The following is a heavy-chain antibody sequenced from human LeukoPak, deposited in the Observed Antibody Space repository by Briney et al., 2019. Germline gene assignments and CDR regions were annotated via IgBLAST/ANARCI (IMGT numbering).Heavy chain of an antibody. CDR1: GFTFSSYA. V-gene: IGHV3-30*14. J-gene: IGHJ4*02. D-gene: IGHD5-12*01. Sequence: GGSLRLSCEASGFTFSSYAMHWVRQAPGKGLEWVAIISYDGSNKYYADSVRGRFTISRDNSKNTLYLQMNSLRAEDTAVYFCARGEGGYDSNFDFWGQGTLVTVSS. CDR3: ARGEGGYDSNFDF. CDR2: ISYDGSNK.